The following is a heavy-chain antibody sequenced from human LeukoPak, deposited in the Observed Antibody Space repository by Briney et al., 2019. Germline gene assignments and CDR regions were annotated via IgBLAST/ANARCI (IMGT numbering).Heavy chain of an antibody. CDR3: ARGPDIVVVVAATCTAFDI. V-gene: IGHV4-34*01. J-gene: IGHJ3*02. CDR1: GGSFSGYY. Sequence: SEALSLTCAVYGGSFSGYYWSWIRQPPGKGLEWIGEINHSGSTNYNPSLKSRVTISVDTSKNQFSLKLSSVTAADTAVYYCARGPDIVVVVAATCTAFDIWGQGTMVTVSS. D-gene: IGHD2-15*01. CDR2: INHSGST.